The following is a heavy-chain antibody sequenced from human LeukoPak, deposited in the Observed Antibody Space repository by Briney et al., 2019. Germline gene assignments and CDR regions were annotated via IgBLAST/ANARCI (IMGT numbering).Heavy chain of an antibody. D-gene: IGHD3-3*02. CDR2: IYYSGST. CDR1: GGSISSGDYY. J-gene: IGHJ3*02. CDR3: ARDDGYAAEHYAFDI. V-gene: IGHV4-30-4*08. Sequence: MASETLSLTCTVSGGSISSGDYYWSWIRQPPGKGLEWIGYIYYSGSTYYNPSLKSRVTISVDTSENQFSLKLSSVTAADTAVYYCARDDGYAAEHYAFDIWGQGTMVTVSS.